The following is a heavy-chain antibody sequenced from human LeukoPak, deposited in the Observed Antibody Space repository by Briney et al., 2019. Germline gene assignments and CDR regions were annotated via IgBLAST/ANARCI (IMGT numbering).Heavy chain of an antibody. D-gene: IGHD3-10*01. CDR2: IYTSGST. CDR1: GGSISSSSYY. CDR3: ARDHGVVRGVNVHAFDI. V-gene: IGHV4-61*02. Sequence: PSETLSLTCTVSGGSISSSSYYWSWIRQPAGKGLEWIGRIYTSGSTNYNPSLKSRVTMSVDTSKNQFSLKLSSVTAADTAVYYCARDHGVVRGVNVHAFDIWGQGTMVTVSS. J-gene: IGHJ3*02.